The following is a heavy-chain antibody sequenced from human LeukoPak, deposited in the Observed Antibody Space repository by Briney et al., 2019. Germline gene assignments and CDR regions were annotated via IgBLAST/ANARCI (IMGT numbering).Heavy chain of an antibody. Sequence: SETLSLTCTVSGSYISSSTYYWGWIRQPPGKGLEWIGSISYSGSSYYNPSLKTRVPISVDPSKNQFSLKVSSVTAADTAVYYCARLFYDFWSGHYYYYMDVWGKGTTVTVSS. CDR1: GSYISSSTYY. D-gene: IGHD3-3*01. V-gene: IGHV4-39*01. J-gene: IGHJ6*03. CDR3: ARLFYDFWSGHYYYYMDV. CDR2: ISYSGSS.